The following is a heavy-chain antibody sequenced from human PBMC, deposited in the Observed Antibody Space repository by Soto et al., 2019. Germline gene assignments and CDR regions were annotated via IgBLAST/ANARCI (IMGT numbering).Heavy chain of an antibody. D-gene: IGHD3-22*01. V-gene: IGHV4-31*03. CDR3: ARSYDSSGYYFLGY. CDR2: IYYSGST. J-gene: IGHJ4*02. Sequence: QVQLQESGPGLVKPSQTLSLTCTVSGGSISSGGYYWSWIRQHPGKGLEWIGYIYYSGSTYYNPSLNSRVTISVDTSKNQFSLKLSSVTAADTAVYYCARSYDSSGYYFLGYWGQGTLVTVSS. CDR1: GGSISSGGYY.